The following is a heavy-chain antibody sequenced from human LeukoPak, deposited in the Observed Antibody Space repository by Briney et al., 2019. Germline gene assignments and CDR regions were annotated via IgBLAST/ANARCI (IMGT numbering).Heavy chain of an antibody. Sequence: SDTLSLTCTVSGGSISSYYWSWIRQPPGKGLEWIGYIYYSGSTNYNPSLKSRVTISVDTSKNQFSLKLSSVTAADTAVYYCAREDYDSSGFDYWGQGTLVTVSS. CDR3: AREDYDSSGFDY. D-gene: IGHD3-22*01. V-gene: IGHV4-59*01. CDR1: GGSISSYY. CDR2: IYYSGST. J-gene: IGHJ4*02.